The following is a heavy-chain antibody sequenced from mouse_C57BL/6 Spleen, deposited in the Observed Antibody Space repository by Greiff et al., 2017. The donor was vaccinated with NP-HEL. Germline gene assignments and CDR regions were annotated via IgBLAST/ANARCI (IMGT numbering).Heavy chain of an antibody. D-gene: IGHD1-1*01. CDR2: ISGGGGNT. Sequence: EVHLVESGGGLVKPGGSLKLSCAASGFTFSSYTMSWVRQTPEKRLEWVATISGGGGNTYYPDSVKGRFTISRDNAKNTLYLQMSSLRSEDTALYYCARGYYAGKQGYFDVWGTGTTVTVSS. V-gene: IGHV5-9*01. J-gene: IGHJ1*03. CDR1: GFTFSSYT. CDR3: ARGYYAGKQGYFDV.